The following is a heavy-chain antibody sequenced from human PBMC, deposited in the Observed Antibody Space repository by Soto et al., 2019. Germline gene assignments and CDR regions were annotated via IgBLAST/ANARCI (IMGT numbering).Heavy chain of an antibody. V-gene: IGHV1-69*12. CDR3: ARDKDRLQLGGNYYYILDV. CDR1: GGTFSTSA. CDR2: IMPVFPTP. Sequence: QVQLVQSGAEVKKPGSSVKVSCKASGGTFSTSAISWVRQAPGQGLEWVGGIMPVFPTPDYAQNFQGRVTITAEESTDTAYLELTSLRADDTAVYYWARDKDRLQLGGNYYYILDVGGQGTAITVSS. J-gene: IGHJ6*02. D-gene: IGHD1-1*01.